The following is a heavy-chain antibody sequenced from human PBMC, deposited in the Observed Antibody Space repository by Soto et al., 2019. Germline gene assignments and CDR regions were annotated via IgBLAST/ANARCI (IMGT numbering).Heavy chain of an antibody. J-gene: IGHJ4*02. CDR1: GGSVSSTNYY. V-gene: IGHV4-39*01. Sequence: QLQLQESGPGLVRPSETLSLTCTVSGGSVSSTNYYWGWVRQPPGKGLEWIGSIHYSGSTYYNPALKSRVTISADTARSQFSLKLSSATAADTAVYYCARHTDSSGYYFDYWGQGTLVPVSS. D-gene: IGHD3-22*01. CDR3: ARHTDSSGYYFDY. CDR2: IHYSGST.